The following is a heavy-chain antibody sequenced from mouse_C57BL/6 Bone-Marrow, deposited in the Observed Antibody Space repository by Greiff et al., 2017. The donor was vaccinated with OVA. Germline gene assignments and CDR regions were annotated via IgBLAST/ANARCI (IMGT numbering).Heavy chain of an antibody. CDR2: IWTGGGT. Sequence: QVQLQQSGPGLVAPSQSLSITCTVSGFSLTSYAISWVRQPPGKGLEWLGVIWTGGGTNYNSALKSRLSISKDNSKSQVFLKMNSLQTDDTARYYCARKTYYSNYEAMDYWGQGTSVTVSS. CDR1: GFSLTSYA. CDR3: ARKTYYSNYEAMDY. J-gene: IGHJ4*01. D-gene: IGHD2-5*01. V-gene: IGHV2-9-1*01.